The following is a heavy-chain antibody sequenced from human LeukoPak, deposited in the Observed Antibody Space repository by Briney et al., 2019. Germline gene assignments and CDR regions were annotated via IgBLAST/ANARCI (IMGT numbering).Heavy chain of an antibody. J-gene: IGHJ6*03. V-gene: IGHV4-4*07. CDR3: ARGVRITIFGVAKTPYYYYYMDV. D-gene: IGHD3-3*01. Sequence: SETLSLTCTVSGGSISSYYWSWIRQPAGKGLEWIGRIYTSGSTNYNPSLKSRVTMSVDTSKNQFSLKLSPVTAADTAVYYCARGVRITIFGVAKTPYYYYYMDVWGKGTTVTVSS. CDR2: IYTSGST. CDR1: GGSISSYY.